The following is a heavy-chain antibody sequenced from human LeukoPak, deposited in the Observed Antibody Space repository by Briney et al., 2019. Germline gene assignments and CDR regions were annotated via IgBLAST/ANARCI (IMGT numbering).Heavy chain of an antibody. CDR2: IYSGGST. CDR3: ATNIAVAGGDYYFDY. J-gene: IGHJ4*02. Sequence: GGSLRLSCAASGFTFSSYGMSWVRQAPGKGLEWVSVIYSGGSTYYADSVKGRFTISRDNSKNTLYLQMNSLRSDDSAVYYCATNIAVAGGDYYFDYWGQGTLVTVSS. D-gene: IGHD6-19*01. V-gene: IGHV3-53*05. CDR1: GFTFSSYG.